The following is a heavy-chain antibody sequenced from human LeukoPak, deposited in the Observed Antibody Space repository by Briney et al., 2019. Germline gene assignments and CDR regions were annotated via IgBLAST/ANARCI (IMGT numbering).Heavy chain of an antibody. Sequence: SQTLSLTCAISGDSVSSNSAAWIWIRQSPSRGLEWLGRTYYRSKWYNDYAVSVKSRITINPDTSKNQISLHLNAVSPEDTAVYYCARGGQRSGYESVPLGLDTWGQGTLVTVSS. CDR3: ARGGQRSGYESVPLGLDT. J-gene: IGHJ5*02. CDR2: TYYRSKWYN. D-gene: IGHD5-12*01. CDR1: GDSVSSNSAA. V-gene: IGHV6-1*01.